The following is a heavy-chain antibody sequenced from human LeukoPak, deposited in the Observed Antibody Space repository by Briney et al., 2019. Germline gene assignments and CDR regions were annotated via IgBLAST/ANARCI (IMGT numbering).Heavy chain of an antibody. Sequence: ASVKVSCKASGYTFTGYYIHWVRQAPGQGLEWMGWINPNSGDTDYAQKFQGRVTMTRDTSISTPYMELSRRISDDTARQYCSIPLARTWGPLDYWGQGTLVAVTS. CDR1: GYTFTGYY. J-gene: IGHJ4*02. CDR3: SIPLARTWGPLDY. D-gene: IGHD6-19*01. CDR2: INPNSGDT. V-gene: IGHV1-2*02.